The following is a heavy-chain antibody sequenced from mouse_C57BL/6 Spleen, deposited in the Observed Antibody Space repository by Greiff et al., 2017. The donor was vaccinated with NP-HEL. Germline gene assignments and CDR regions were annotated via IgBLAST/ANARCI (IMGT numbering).Heavy chain of an antibody. J-gene: IGHJ2*01. CDR1: GFTFSSYA. CDR3: AREIFYYGNYGGYFDY. D-gene: IGHD2-1*01. V-gene: IGHV5-4*01. CDR2: ISAGGSYT. Sequence: EVQRVESGGGLVKPGGSLKLSCAASGFTFSSYAMSWVRQTPEKRLEWVATISAGGSYTYYPDNVKGRFTISRDNAKNNLYLQMSHLKSEDTAMYYCAREIFYYGNYGGYFDYWGQGTTLTVSS.